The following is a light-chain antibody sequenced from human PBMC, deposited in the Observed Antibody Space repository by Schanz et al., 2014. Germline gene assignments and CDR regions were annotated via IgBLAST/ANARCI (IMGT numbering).Light chain of an antibody. CDR2: GAS. J-gene: IGKJ4*01. Sequence: EIVMTQSPGTLSVSPGEGATLSCRASQSVSANLAWYQQKLGQAPRLLIYGASNRATGIPARVSGSGSGTDFTINIRRLEPEDFAVYYCQQRRDWPPLTFGEGTKVEIK. V-gene: IGKV3-11*01. CDR3: QQRRDWPPLT. CDR1: QSVSAN.